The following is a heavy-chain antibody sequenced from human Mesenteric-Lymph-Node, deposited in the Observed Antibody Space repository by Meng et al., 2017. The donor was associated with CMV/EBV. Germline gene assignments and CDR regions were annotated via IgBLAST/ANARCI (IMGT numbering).Heavy chain of an antibody. Sequence: GESLKISCAASGFTFSNYWMSWVRQAPGKGLEWVANIKHDGSEKYYVDSVKGRFTISRDNAKNSLNLQMNSLRAEDTAVYYCAKVYSDFWSVRRWGGLGGMDVWGQGTTVTVSS. CDR1: GFTFSNYW. CDR3: AKVYSDFWSVRRWGGLGGMDV. CDR2: IKHDGSEK. D-gene: IGHD3-3*01. J-gene: IGHJ6*02. V-gene: IGHV3-7*01.